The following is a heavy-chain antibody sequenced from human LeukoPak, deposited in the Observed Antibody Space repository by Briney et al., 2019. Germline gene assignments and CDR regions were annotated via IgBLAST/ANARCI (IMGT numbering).Heavy chain of an antibody. D-gene: IGHD3-22*01. CDR2: IWYDGSNK. CDR1: GFTFSSYG. V-gene: IGHV3-33*01. J-gene: IGHJ6*02. CDR3: ARDKAITMIVVYYGMDV. Sequence: GRSLRLSCAASGFTFSSYGMHWVRQAPGKGLEWVAVIWYDGSNKYYADSVKGRFTISRDNSKNTLYLQMNSLRAEDTAVYYCARDKAITMIVVYYGMDVWGQGTTVTVSS.